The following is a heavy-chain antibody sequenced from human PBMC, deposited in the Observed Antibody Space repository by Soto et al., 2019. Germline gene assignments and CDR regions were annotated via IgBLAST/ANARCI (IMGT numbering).Heavy chain of an antibody. Sequence: GESLKISCKGFGYTFASNWIAWVRQMPGKGLEWMGFIYPGDSDTRYSPSFQGQVTISADKSISTAYLLWSSLKASDTAIYYCARLIDCSNGACYRFESWGQGTLVTVSS. D-gene: IGHD2-8*01. CDR3: ARLIDCSNGACYRFES. V-gene: IGHV5-51*01. CDR2: IYPGDSDT. J-gene: IGHJ4*02. CDR1: GYTFASNW.